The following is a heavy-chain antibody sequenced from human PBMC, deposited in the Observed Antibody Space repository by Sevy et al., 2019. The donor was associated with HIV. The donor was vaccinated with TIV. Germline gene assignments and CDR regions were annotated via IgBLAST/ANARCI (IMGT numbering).Heavy chain of an antibody. D-gene: IGHD1-7*01. V-gene: IGHV3-7*01. CDR3: ARDDGNYYFHY. Sequence: GGSMRLSCAASGFTFSKYWMGWVRQAPGKGLEWVANIKQDAGQKYYVDSVKGRFTISRDNAKNSLYLEMNSLRAEDTAVYFCARDDGNYYFHYWGQGTLVTVSS. J-gene: IGHJ4*02. CDR1: GFTFSKYW. CDR2: IKQDAGQK.